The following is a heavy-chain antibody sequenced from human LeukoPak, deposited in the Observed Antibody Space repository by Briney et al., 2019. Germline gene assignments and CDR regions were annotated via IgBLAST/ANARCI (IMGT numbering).Heavy chain of an antibody. J-gene: IGHJ5*02. Sequence: SQTLSLTCTVSGGSISSGDYYWSWIRQPPGKGLEWIGYIYYSGYTNYNPSLKSRASISLDTSKNLCSLSLSSVTAADTAVYYCARHAIYSGDYSYWFDPWGLGTLVTVSS. D-gene: IGHD1-26*01. V-gene: IGHV4-30-4*01. CDR1: GGSISSGDYY. CDR2: IYYSGYT. CDR3: ARHAIYSGDYSYWFDP.